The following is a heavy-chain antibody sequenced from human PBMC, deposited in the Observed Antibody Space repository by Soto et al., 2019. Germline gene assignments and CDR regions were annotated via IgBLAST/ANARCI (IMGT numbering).Heavy chain of an antibody. J-gene: IGHJ4*02. D-gene: IGHD3-9*01. CDR2: IYHSGST. Sequence: SETLSLTCAVSGGSISSGGYSWSWIRHPPGKGLEWIGYIYHSGSTYYNPSLKSRVTISVDRSKNQFSLKLSSVTAADTAVYYCARHKGGGAGCLDYWGQGTLVTVSS. CDR3: ARHKGGGAGCLDY. CDR1: GGSISSGGYS. V-gene: IGHV4-30-2*01.